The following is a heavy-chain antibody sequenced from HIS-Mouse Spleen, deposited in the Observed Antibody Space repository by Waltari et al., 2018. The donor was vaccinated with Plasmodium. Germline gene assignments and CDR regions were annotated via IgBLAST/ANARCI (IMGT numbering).Heavy chain of an antibody. J-gene: IGHJ2*01. V-gene: IGHV3-7*01. D-gene: IGHD6-13*01. Sequence: EMQLVESGGGLVQPGGSLRLSCASSGFAFRSYWMRWVRQAPGKGLEWVGNIKQDGSEKYYVDYVKGRFTISRDNAKNSLYLQMNSLRAEDTAVYYCASSWYWYFDLWGRGTLVTVSS. CDR3: ASSWYWYFDL. CDR1: GFAFRSYW. CDR2: IKQDGSEK.